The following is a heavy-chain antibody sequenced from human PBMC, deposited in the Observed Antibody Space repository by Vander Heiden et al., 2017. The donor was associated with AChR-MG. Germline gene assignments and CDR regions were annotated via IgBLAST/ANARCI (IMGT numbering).Heavy chain of an antibody. V-gene: IGHV4-34*01. D-gene: IGHD3-16*02. CDR3: ARGGYDYVWGSYRPNWFDP. CDR1: GGSFSGYY. Sequence: QVQLQQWGAGLLKPSETLSLTCAVYGGSFSGYYWSWIRQPPGKGLEWIGEINHSGSTNYNPSLKRRVTISVDTSKNQFSLKLSSVTAADTAVYYCARGGYDYVWGSYRPNWFDPWGQGTLVTVSS. J-gene: IGHJ5*02. CDR2: INHSGST.